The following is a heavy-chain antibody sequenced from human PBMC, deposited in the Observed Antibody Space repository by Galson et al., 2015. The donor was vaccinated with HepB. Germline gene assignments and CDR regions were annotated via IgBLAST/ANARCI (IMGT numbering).Heavy chain of an antibody. CDR3: AKGRQLLVQATVTPCDS. V-gene: IGHV3-23*01. CDR2: ISGSGANT. Sequence: SLRLSCAASGFIFSTYAMSWVRQTPGKGLEWVSAISGSGANTYYADSVKGRFTISRDNSKNTLYLQMNRLRAEDTAVYYCAKGRQLLVQATVTPCDSWGQGTQVTVSS. D-gene: IGHD6-19*01. CDR1: GFIFSTYA. J-gene: IGHJ4*02.